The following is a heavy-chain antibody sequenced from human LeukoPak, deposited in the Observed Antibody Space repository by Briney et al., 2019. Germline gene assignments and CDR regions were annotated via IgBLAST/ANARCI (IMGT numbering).Heavy chain of an antibody. CDR3: ATKLPYCGGDCYPPGYYYYYMDV. Sequence: SVKVSCKASGYTFTGYYMHWVRQAPGQGLEWMGGIIPIFGTANYAQKFQGRVTITADESTSTAYMELSSLRSEDTAVYYCATKLPYCGGDCYPPGYYYYYMDVWGKGTTVTISS. D-gene: IGHD2-21*02. V-gene: IGHV1-69*13. CDR2: IIPIFGTA. J-gene: IGHJ6*03. CDR1: GYTFTGYY.